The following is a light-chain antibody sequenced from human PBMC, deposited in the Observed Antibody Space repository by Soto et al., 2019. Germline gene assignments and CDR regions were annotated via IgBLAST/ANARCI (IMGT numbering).Light chain of an antibody. CDR2: AAS. CDR1: QGISSY. CDR3: QQYSSYPYT. J-gene: IGKJ2*01. Sequence: AIRMTQSPSSFSASTGDRVTITCRASQGISSYLAWYQQKPGKAPNLLIYAASTLQRGVPSRFSGSGSGTDFTLTFSCLQSEDFATYYCQQYSSYPYTFGQGTKLEIK. V-gene: IGKV1-8*01.